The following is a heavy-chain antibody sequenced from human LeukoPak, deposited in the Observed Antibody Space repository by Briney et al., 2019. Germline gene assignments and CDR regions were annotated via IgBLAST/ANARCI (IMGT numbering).Heavy chain of an antibody. D-gene: IGHD3-10*01. Sequence: SETLSLTCAVYGGSFSGYYWSWIRQPPGKGLEWIGEINHSGSTNYNPSLKSRVTMSVDTSKNQFSLKLSSVTAADTAVYYCARSMVREDFDYWGQGTLVTVSS. J-gene: IGHJ4*02. CDR3: ARSMVREDFDY. V-gene: IGHV4-34*01. CDR2: INHSGST. CDR1: GGSFSGYY.